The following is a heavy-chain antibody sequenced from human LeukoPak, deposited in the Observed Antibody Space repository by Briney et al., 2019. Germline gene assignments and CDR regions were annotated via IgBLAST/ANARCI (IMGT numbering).Heavy chain of an antibody. CDR2: ISVSDSGT. CDR3: ARALKPAAIDWYFDL. V-gene: IGHV3-23*01. D-gene: IGHD2-2*02. Sequence: EGSLRLSCAAHGFPFSGSVMSWVRQAPGKGLEWVSIISVSDSGTHYADSVKGRFTISRDNSKNTLYLQMNSLRAEDTAVYYCARALKPAAIDWYFDLWGRGTLVTVSS. J-gene: IGHJ2*01. CDR1: GFPFSGSV.